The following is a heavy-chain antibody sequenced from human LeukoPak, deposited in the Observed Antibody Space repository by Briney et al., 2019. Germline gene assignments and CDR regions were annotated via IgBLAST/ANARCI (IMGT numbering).Heavy chain of an antibody. J-gene: IGHJ5*02. CDR3: ARHLTVRGVLNWFDP. CDR2: IYISGST. Sequence: ASETLSLTCTVSGGSISSYYWSWIRQPAEKGLEWIGRIYISGSTNYNPSLKSRVTMSVDTSKNQFSLKLSSVTAADTAVYYCARHLTVRGVLNWFDPWGQGTLVTVSS. CDR1: GGSISSYY. D-gene: IGHD3-10*01. V-gene: IGHV4-4*07.